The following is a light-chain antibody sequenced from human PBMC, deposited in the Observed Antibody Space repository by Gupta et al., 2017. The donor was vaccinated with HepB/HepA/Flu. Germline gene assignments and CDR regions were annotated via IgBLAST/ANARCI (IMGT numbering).Light chain of an antibody. CDR1: QSVSDK. V-gene: IGKV3-15*01. CDR3: QQYDDWPPT. Sequence: EIVMTQSPATLSVSPGERATLSCRASQSVSDKLAWYQQKPGQAPRLLIYAASTRATGVAAGFSGSGSGTEFTLSISSLQSEDFAIYYCQQYDDWPPTFGGGTXVEIK. CDR2: AAS. J-gene: IGKJ4*01.